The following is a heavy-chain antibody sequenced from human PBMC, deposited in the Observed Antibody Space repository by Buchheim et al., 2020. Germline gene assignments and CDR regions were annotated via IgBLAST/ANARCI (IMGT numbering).Heavy chain of an antibody. D-gene: IGHD3-22*01. CDR3: ARGQYYYDIDY. V-gene: IGHV3-48*01. Sequence: EVQLLESGGGLVQPGGSLRLSCAASGFTFSSYSMNWVRQAPGKGLEWVSYISSSSSTIYYADSVKGRFTISRDNAKSSLYLQMNTLRAEDTAVYYCARGQYYYDIDYWGQGTL. J-gene: IGHJ4*02. CDR2: ISSSSSTI. CDR1: GFTFSSYS.